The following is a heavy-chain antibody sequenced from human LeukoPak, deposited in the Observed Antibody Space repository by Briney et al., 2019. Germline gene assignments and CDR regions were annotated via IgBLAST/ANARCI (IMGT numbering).Heavy chain of an antibody. J-gene: IGHJ4*02. CDR1: GFSFSIYS. CDR2: VSSSRGYI. Sequence: GGSLRLSCAASGFSFSIYSMNWVRQTPGKGLEWVSSVSSSRGYIYYADSVKGRFTISRDNSKNTLYLQMDSLRAEDTAVYYCARAYYCSGTSLFDSWGQGTLVTVSS. D-gene: IGHD3-10*01. V-gene: IGHV3-21*01. CDR3: ARAYYCSGTSLFDS.